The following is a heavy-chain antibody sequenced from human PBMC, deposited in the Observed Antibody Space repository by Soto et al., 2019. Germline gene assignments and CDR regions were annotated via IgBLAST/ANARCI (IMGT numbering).Heavy chain of an antibody. D-gene: IGHD6-19*01. J-gene: IGHJ5*02. V-gene: IGHV3-21*01. CDR3: ARVRGSGWSLDWFDP. CDR1: GFTFKTYA. Sequence: GGSLRLSCAASGFTFKTYAMNWVRQAPGQGLEWVASISSGRDYIYYADSVKGRFTISRDNAKNSLFLQMNSLRAEDTALYYCARVRGSGWSLDWFDPWGQGTLVTVSS. CDR2: ISSGRDYI.